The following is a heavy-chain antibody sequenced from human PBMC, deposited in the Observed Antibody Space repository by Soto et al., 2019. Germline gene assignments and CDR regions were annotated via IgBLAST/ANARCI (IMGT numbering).Heavy chain of an antibody. CDR1: GDTVSSNSVA. Sequence: SQTLSLTCVGSGDTVSSNSVAWNWVRQSPSRGLEWLGRTYYRSRWYSDYAVSVRSRIDINADTSKNQVSLQLNSVTPEDTAVNYCARSEEDSDYYYYGMDVWGQGTTVTVS. D-gene: IGHD2-15*01. J-gene: IGHJ6*02. CDR3: ARSEEDSDYYYYGMDV. CDR2: TYYRSRWYS. V-gene: IGHV6-1*01.